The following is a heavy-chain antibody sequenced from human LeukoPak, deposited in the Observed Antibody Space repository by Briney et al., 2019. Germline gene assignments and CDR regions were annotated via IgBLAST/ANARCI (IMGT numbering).Heavy chain of an antibody. CDR3: SRGSGISYGGIDY. J-gene: IGHJ4*02. CDR2: IHPKSGDT. D-gene: IGHD5-18*01. CDR1: GYNLTGYY. V-gene: IGHV1-2*02. Sequence: ASVKVSCKASGYNLTGYYLHWVRQAPGQGLEWMGWIHPKSGDTKYAPKFLGRVTLTRDTSATIVYMDLTWLTSDDTAVYYCSRGSGISYGGIDYWGQGTLVTVSS.